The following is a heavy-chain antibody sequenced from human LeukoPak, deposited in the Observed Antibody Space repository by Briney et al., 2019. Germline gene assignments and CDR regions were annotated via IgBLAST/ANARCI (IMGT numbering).Heavy chain of an antibody. CDR2: ISWNSGSI. J-gene: IGHJ1*01. CDR1: GFTFDDYA. Sequence: GGSQRLSCAASGFTFDDYAMHWVRQAPGKGLEWVSGISWNSGSIVYADSVKGRFTISRDNAKNSLYLQMNSLRAEDTAVYYCARDLGEMATIPLAEYFQHWGQGTLVTVSS. CDR3: ARDLGEMATIPLAEYFQH. V-gene: IGHV3-9*01. D-gene: IGHD5-24*01.